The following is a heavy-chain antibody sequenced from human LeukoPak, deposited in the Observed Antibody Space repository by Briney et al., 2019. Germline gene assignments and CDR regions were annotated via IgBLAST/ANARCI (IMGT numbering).Heavy chain of an antibody. D-gene: IGHD3-10*01. V-gene: IGHV3-11*01. J-gene: IGHJ4*02. CDR1: GFTFSDYY. Sequence: GGSLRLSYAASGFTFSDYYMTWIRQAPGKGLEWVSYISHSGDTIYYANSVKGRFTISRDNAKNSLYLQMNSLRVEDTAVYYCARDNTVRGICFDYWGQGILVTVSS. CDR2: ISHSGDTI. CDR3: ARDNTVRGICFDY.